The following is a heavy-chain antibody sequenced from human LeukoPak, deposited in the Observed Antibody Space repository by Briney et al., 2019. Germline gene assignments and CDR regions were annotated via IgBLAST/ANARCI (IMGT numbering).Heavy chain of an antibody. J-gene: IGHJ4*02. D-gene: IGHD4/OR15-4a*01. CDR2: INPNSCGT. CDR1: GYTFTGYY. Sequence: ASMTVSCKASGYTFTGYYIHWLRQAPGQGLEWMGFINPNSCGTNYAQKFQGRVTMTRDTSISTAYMELNSLTADDTAVYYCAREARMVAFDYWGQGTLVTVSS. CDR3: AREARMVAFDY. V-gene: IGHV1-2*02.